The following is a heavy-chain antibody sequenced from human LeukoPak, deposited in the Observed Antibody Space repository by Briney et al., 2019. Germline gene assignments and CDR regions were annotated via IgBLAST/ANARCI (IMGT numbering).Heavy chain of an antibody. J-gene: IGHJ4*02. CDR3: ASLPYGDLTFDY. CDR1: GFTFSRYW. D-gene: IGHD4-17*01. Sequence: GGSLRLSCAASGFTFSRYWMAWVRQAPGKGLEWVADIKQDESEIYYVDSPRGRFTISRDSDKKSLYLQMNSLRADDTAVYYCASLPYGDLTFDYWGQGTLVTVSS. V-gene: IGHV3-7*02. CDR2: IKQDESEI.